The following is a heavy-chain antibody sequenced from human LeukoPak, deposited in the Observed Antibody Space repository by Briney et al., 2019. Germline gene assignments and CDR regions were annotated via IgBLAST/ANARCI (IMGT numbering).Heavy chain of an antibody. CDR2: IYTSGST. V-gene: IGHV4-4*09. CDR3: ARHGYSSSYDYYYYYMDV. Sequence: SETLSLTCTVSGGSISSYYWSWIRQPPGKGLEWIGYIYTSGSTNYNPSLKSRVTISVDTSKNQFSLKLSSVTAADTAVYYCARHGYSSSYDYYYYYMDVWGKGTTVTVSS. CDR1: GGSISSYY. D-gene: IGHD6-6*01. J-gene: IGHJ6*03.